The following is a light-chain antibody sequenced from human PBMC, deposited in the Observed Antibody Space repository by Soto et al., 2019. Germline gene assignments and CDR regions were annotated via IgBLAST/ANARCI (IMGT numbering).Light chain of an antibody. CDR2: EVS. CDR3: SSYAGSNNFV. J-gene: IGLJ1*01. Sequence: QSVLTQPASVSGSPGQSITISCTGTSSDVGGYNNYVSWYQQHPGKAPKLMIYEVSKRPSGVPDRFSGSKSGNTASLTVSGLQAEDEADYYCSSYAGSNNFVFGTGTKVTVL. V-gene: IGLV2-8*01. CDR1: SSDVGGYNNY.